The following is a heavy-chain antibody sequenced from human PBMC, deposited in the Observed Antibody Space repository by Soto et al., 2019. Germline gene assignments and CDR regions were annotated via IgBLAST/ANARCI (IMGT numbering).Heavy chain of an antibody. J-gene: IGHJ5*02. D-gene: IGHD3-22*01. V-gene: IGHV4-59*01. CDR3: TRAYYDISGYSLDP. CDR1: GGSISSGY. CDR2: IYYGGSI. Sequence: PSETLSLTCSVSGGSISSGYWTWIRQPPGKGLEWIGYIYYGGSINYNPSLKSRVIISVDTAKNQFSLRLSSVTAADTAVYYCTRAYYDISGYSLDPWGQGISVTVSS.